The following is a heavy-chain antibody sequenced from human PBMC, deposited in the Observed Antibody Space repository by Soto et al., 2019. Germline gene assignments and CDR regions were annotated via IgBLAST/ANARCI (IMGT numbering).Heavy chain of an antibody. D-gene: IGHD2-15*01. CDR1: GGTFSSYA. V-gene: IGHV1-69*12. CDR3: ADTGYCSGGSCYNWFDP. Sequence: QVQLVQSGAEVKRPGSSVKVSCKTSGGTFSSYAFSWVRQAPGQGLEWMGGIIPIFGTANYAQKFQGRVTITADESTSTAYMELSSLRSEDTAVYYCADTGYCSGGSCYNWFDPWGQGTLVTVSS. J-gene: IGHJ5*02. CDR2: IIPIFGTA.